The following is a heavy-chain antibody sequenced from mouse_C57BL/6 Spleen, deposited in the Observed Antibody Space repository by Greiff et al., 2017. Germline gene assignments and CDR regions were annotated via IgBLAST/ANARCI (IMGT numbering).Heavy chain of an antibody. Sequence: QVQLQQSGAELVRPGASVTLSCKASGYTFTDYEMHWVKQTPVHGLEWIGAIDPETGGTAYNQKFKGKAILTADKSSSTAYMELRSLTSEDSAVYYCTRSYDDDYFDYWGQGTTLTVSS. CDR2: IDPETGGT. CDR1: GYTFTDYE. V-gene: IGHV1-15*01. D-gene: IGHD2-4*01. J-gene: IGHJ2*01. CDR3: TRSYDDDYFDY.